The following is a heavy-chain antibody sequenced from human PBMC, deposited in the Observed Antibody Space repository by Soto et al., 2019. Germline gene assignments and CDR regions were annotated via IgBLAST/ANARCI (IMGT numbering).Heavy chain of an antibody. J-gene: IGHJ5*02. CDR2: INPNSGVT. CDR3: ARARQKSNWFAP. Sequence: QVQLVQSGAEVKKPGASVKVSCKASGYTFTGYYMHWVRQAPGQVLEWMGWINPNSGVTNYAQKFQGWVTMTRDTSISTAYMELSRLRSDDTAVYYCARARQKSNWFAPWGQGTLVTVST. V-gene: IGHV1-2*04. CDR1: GYTFTGYY.